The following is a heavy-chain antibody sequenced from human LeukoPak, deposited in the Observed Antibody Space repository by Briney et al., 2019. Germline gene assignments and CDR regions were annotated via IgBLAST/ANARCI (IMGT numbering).Heavy chain of an antibody. CDR3: ARDLNVDTAFDY. D-gene: IGHD5-18*01. CDR1: GYTFTSYA. J-gene: IGHJ4*02. Sequence: ASVKVSCKASGYTFTSYAMHWVRQAPGQRLEWMGWINAGNGNTKYSQKFQGRVIITRDTSASTAYMELSSLRSEDTAVYYCARDLNVDTAFDYWGQGILVTVSS. CDR2: INAGNGNT. V-gene: IGHV1-3*01.